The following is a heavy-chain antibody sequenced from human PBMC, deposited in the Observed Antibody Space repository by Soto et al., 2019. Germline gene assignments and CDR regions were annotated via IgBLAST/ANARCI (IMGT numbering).Heavy chain of an antibody. D-gene: IGHD1-26*01. CDR2: ISYDGSNK. CDR3: ASDRYRGSYYANFLRDY. J-gene: IGHJ4*02. V-gene: IGHV3-30-3*01. Sequence: QVQLVESGGGVVQPGRSLRLSCAASGFTFSSYAMHWVRQAPGKGLEWVAVISYDGSNKYYADSVKGRFTISSDNSKNTLYLQMSSLGAKDTAVYYCASDRYRGSYYANFLRDYWGGGTRVTVSS. CDR1: GFTFSSYA.